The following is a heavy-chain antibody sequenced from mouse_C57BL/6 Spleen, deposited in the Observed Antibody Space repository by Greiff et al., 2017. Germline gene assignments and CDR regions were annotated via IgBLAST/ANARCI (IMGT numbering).Heavy chain of an antibody. D-gene: IGHD4-1*01. Sequence: QVQLQQPGAELVMPGASVKLSCKASGYTFTSYWMHWVKQRPGQGLEWIGEIDPSDSYTNYNQKFKGKSTLTVDKSSSTAYMQLSSLTSEDSAVYYCARVWKSKLGNFDYWGQGTTLTVSS. CDR2: IDPSDSYT. V-gene: IGHV1-69*01. CDR3: ARVWKSKLGNFDY. CDR1: GYTFTSYW. J-gene: IGHJ2*01.